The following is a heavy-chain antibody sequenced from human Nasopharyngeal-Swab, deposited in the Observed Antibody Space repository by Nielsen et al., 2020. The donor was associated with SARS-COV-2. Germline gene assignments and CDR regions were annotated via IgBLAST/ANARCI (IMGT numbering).Heavy chain of an antibody. J-gene: IGHJ5*02. CDR1: GFTFTNYA. Sequence: GGSLRLSCAASGFTFTNYAMHWVRQASGKGLEWIARIRSIRDNYQTAYAASVEGRFTISRDDSDNMAYLQMNSLKIEDTAVYYCKGGDSGGFGSWGQGTLVTVSS. V-gene: IGHV3-73*01. D-gene: IGHD2-21*02. CDR2: IRSIRDNYQT. CDR3: KGGDSGGFGS.